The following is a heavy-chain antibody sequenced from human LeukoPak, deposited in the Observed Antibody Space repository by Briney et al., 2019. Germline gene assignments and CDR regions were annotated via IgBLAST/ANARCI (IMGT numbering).Heavy chain of an antibody. J-gene: IGHJ4*02. CDR2: IYYSGST. D-gene: IGHD4-17*01. CDR3: ARVRSTVTTRFNFDY. CDR1: GGSISSGDYY. Sequence: SETQSLTCTVSGGSISSGDYYWSWIRQPPGKGLEWIGYIYYSGSTYYNPSLKSRVTISVDTSKNQFSLKLSSVTAADTAVYYCARVRSTVTTRFNFDYWGQGTLVTVSS. V-gene: IGHV4-30-4*01.